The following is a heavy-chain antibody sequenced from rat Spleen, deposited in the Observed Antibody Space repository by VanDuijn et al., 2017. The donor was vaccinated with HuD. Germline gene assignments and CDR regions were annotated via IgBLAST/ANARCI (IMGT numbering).Heavy chain of an antibody. D-gene: IGHD1-1*01. CDR1: GFSLTSNG. J-gene: IGHJ2*01. CDR3: ARGDSYSGDGPR. V-gene: IGHV2S12*01. CDR2: VSSGGNT. Sequence: QVQLKESGPGLVQPSQTLSLTCTVSGFSLTSNGVSWVRQPPGKGLEWLAAVSSGGNTYYNSGIKSRLTISRDTSKSQVFLKMNSLQTEDTATYYCARGDSYSGDGPRWGQGVMVTVSS.